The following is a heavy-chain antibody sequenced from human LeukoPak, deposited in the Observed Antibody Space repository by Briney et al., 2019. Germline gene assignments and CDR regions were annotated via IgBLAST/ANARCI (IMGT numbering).Heavy chain of an antibody. CDR3: ARSLPAFYFDVNAYSGDF. D-gene: IGHD3-22*01. Sequence: ASVKVSCRASGYTFSIYGINWVRQAPGQGPEWVGWISAHNGYTNYAQKLQGRASMTTDTSTSTAYMELRSLRSVDTAVYYCARSLPAFYFDVNAYSGDFWGQGTLVTVSS. V-gene: IGHV1-18*01. CDR1: GYTFSIYG. CDR2: ISAHNGYT. J-gene: IGHJ4*02.